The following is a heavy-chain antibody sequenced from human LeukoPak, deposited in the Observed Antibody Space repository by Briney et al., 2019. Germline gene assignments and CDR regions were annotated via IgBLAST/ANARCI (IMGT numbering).Heavy chain of an antibody. CDR2: INHSGST. V-gene: IGHV4-34*01. CDR3: ARGRYFDWLPHSGYFDY. J-gene: IGHJ4*02. D-gene: IGHD3-9*01. Sequence: PSETLSLTYAVYGGSFSGYYWSWIRQPPGKGLEWIGEINHSGSTNYDPSLKSRVTISVDTSKNQFSLKLSSVTAADTAVYYCARGRYFDWLPHSGYFDYWGQGTLVTVSS. CDR1: GGSFSGYY.